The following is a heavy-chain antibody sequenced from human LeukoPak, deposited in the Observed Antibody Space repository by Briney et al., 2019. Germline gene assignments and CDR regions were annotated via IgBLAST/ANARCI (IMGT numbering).Heavy chain of an antibody. V-gene: IGHV3-48*01. Sequence: GESLRLSCEGSGFSFSKHGLNWVRQAPGKGLEWVSSISSSSSTIYYADSVKGRFTTSRDNAKNSLYLQMNSLRAEDTAVYYCARDMAVAGLDYWDQGTLVTVSS. CDR1: GFSFSKHG. D-gene: IGHD6-19*01. CDR2: ISSSSSTI. CDR3: ARDMAVAGLDY. J-gene: IGHJ4*02.